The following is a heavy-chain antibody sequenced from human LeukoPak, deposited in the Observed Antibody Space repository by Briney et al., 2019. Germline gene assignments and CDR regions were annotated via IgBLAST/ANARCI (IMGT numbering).Heavy chain of an antibody. J-gene: IGHJ4*02. CDR3: ARGLSRRDGFRL. CDR1: GGSISGDY. V-gene: IGHV4-59*01. Sequence: SETLSLTCTVSGGSISGDYGSWIRQPPGKVLEWIGYIYYSGSTNYNPSLKSRVTISADTSKKQLSLKLSSVAAADTAVYYCARGLSRRDGFRLWGQGTLVTVSS. CDR2: IYYSGST. D-gene: IGHD5-24*01.